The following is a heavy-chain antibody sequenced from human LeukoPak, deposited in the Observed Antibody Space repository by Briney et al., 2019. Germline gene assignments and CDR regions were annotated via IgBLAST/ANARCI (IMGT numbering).Heavy chain of an antibody. CDR1: GGSISSGDYY. D-gene: IGHD3-10*02. V-gene: IGHV4-30-4*01. CDR3: ASHSSYVSPFRS. CDR2: MYYSGST. Sequence: PSQTLSLTCTVSGGSISSGDYYWSWIRQPPGKGLEWIAYMYYSGSTYYNPSLKSRVTMSADTSKNQLSLKLSSVTAADTAAYYCASHSSYVSPFRSWGRGPLVTVSP. J-gene: IGHJ5*02.